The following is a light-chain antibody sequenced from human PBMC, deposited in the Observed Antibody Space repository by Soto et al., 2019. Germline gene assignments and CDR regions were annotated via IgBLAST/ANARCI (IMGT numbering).Light chain of an antibody. V-gene: IGKV3-15*01. CDR2: DAF. CDR1: QSVINN. CDR3: QQYNDWPSWT. Sequence: ILITQSPATLSVSPGERATLSCRASQSVINNLAWYQQKPGQGPRLLIYDAFTRATGTPARFSGSGSGREFTLIISSLQSEDSAVYYCQQYNDWPSWTFGQGTKVDIK. J-gene: IGKJ1*01.